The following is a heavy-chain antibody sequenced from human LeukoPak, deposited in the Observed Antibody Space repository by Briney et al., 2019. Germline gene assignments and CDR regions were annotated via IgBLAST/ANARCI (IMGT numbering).Heavy chain of an antibody. D-gene: IGHD6-13*01. J-gene: IGHJ6*02. CDR2: INPNSGGT. V-gene: IGHV1-2*02. CDR3: ARVIAAAGTKYYYYYGMDV. Sequence: ASVKVSCKASGYTFTGYYMHWVRQAPGQGLERMGWINPNSGGTNYAQKFQGRVTMTRDTSISTAYMELSRLRSDDTAVYYCARVIAAAGTKYYYYYGMDVWGQGTTVTVSS. CDR1: GYTFTGYY.